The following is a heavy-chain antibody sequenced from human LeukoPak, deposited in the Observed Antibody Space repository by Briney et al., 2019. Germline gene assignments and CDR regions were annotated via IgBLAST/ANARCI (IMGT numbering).Heavy chain of an antibody. V-gene: IGHV3-53*01. CDR3: ARSLAAAGPYYYYYMDV. CDR2: IYSGGST. D-gene: IGHD6-13*01. CDR1: GFTVSSNY. Sequence: GGSLRLSCAASGFTVSSNYMSWVRQAPGKGLEWVTVIYSGGSTYYADSVKGRFTISRDNSKNTLYLQMNSLRAEDTAVYYCARSLAAAGPYYYYYMDVWGKGTTVTVSS. J-gene: IGHJ6*03.